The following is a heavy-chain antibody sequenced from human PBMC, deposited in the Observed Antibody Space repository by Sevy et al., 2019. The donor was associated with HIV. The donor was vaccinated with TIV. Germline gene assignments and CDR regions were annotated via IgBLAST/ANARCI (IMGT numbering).Heavy chain of an antibody. CDR2: IKHDGSEH. J-gene: IGHJ3*01. V-gene: IGHV3-7*04. CDR1: GFTFDKYW. Sequence: GGSLRLSCEASGFTFDKYWMSWVRQAPGKGLEWIGNIKHDGSEHFYVDSVKGRFTISRDNAKKSLYLQMSNLKAEDKAVYYCARGDYFDRTGLFTDAFEVWGRGTMVTVSS. D-gene: IGHD3-22*01. CDR3: ARGDYFDRTGLFTDAFEV.